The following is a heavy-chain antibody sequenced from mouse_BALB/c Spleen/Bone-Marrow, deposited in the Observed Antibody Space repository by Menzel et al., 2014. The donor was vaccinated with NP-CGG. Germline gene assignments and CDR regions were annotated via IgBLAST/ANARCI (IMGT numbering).Heavy chain of an antibody. CDR1: GYTFTRYV. Sequence: EVQLQQSGPELVKPGASVKMSCKASGYTFTRYVIHWVRRKPGQGLDWIGYINPYNEGSKYNEKFKGEATLTSDKSSHTAYMELSSLTSDDSAVYYRARERDYGDYFDYWGQGTTLTVSS. J-gene: IGHJ2*01. CDR3: ARERDYGDYFDY. D-gene: IGHD1-1*01. V-gene: IGHV1-14*01. CDR2: INPYNEGS.